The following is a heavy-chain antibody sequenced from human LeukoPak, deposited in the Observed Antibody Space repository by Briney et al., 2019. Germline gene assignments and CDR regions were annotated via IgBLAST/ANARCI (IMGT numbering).Heavy chain of an antibody. D-gene: IGHD3-22*01. J-gene: IGHJ4*02. V-gene: IGHV1-46*01. CDR2: INPSGGST. Sequence: VKVSCXASGXTFTSYYMHWVRQAPGQGLEWMGIINPSGGSTSYAQKFQGRVTMTRDTSTSTVYMELSSLRSEDTAVYYCASEPEYYYDSSGYYYYWGQGTLVTVPS. CDR3: ASEPEYYYDSSGYYYY. CDR1: GXTFTSYY.